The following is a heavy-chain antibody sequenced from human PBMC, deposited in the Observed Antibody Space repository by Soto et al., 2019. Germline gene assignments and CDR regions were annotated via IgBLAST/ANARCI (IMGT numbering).Heavy chain of an antibody. CDR2: VTRSGVST. Sequence: GGSLRLSCVVSVDSFSSYVMNLVRQSPGKGLEWVSGVTRSGVSTWYADSVKGRFTISRDNSKNTLFLQMNSLRPEDTALYYCVNSQSGRYFAAFEIWGQGTVVTVSS. CDR3: VNSQSGRYFAAFEI. V-gene: IGHV3-23*01. J-gene: IGHJ3*02. CDR1: VDSFSSYV. D-gene: IGHD1-26*01.